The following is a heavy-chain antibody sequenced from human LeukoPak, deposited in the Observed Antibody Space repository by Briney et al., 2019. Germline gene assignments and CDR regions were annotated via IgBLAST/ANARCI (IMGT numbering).Heavy chain of an antibody. D-gene: IGHD6-13*01. V-gene: IGHV4-38-2*02. CDR3: ASFRPSWYSFYYFEY. CDR1: GYSLSSGYF. J-gene: IGHJ4*02. Sequence: SETLSLTCTVSGYSLSSGYFWGWIRQPPGKGLDWIGTIYHTGSTYYNPSLKSRVTISVDTSKNQFSLKLSSVTAADTAVYYCASFRPSWYSFYYFEYWGQGTLVTVSS. CDR2: IYHTGST.